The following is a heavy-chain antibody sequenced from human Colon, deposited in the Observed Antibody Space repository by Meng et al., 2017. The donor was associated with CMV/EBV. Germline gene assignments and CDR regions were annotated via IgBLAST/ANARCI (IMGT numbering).Heavy chain of an antibody. J-gene: IGHJ4*02. CDR1: GDSIRSHY. V-gene: IGHV4-59*11. D-gene: IGHD1-1*01. Sequence: SETLSLTCTVSGDSIRSHYWSWIRQPPGKGLEWMGYIYYSGSATYSPSLRSRITISVDTSKNQFSRNLRSVTAADTAMYFCARGLGHASNNSLDYWGQGTLVTVSS. CDR2: IYYSGSA. CDR3: ARGLGHASNNSLDY.